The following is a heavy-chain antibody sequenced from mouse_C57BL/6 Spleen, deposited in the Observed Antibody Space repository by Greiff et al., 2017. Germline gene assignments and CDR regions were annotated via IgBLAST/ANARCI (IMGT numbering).Heavy chain of an antibody. CDR3: ARIDYGSSLAYWYFDV. D-gene: IGHD1-1*01. CDR2: IDPSDSYT. CDR1: GYTFTSYW. V-gene: IGHV1-69*01. J-gene: IGHJ1*03. Sequence: QVQLQQPGAELVMPGASVKLSCKASGYTFTSYWMHWVKQRPGQGLEWIGEIDPSDSYTNYNQKFKGKSTLTVDKSSRTASMQLSSLTSEDSAVXYCARIDYGSSLAYWYFDVWGTGTTVTVSS.